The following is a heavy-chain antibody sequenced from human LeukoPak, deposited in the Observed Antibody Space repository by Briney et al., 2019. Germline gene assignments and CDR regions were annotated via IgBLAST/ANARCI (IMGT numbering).Heavy chain of an antibody. V-gene: IGHV4-59*05. CDR2: IYYSGST. CDR3: ASHSGNMVRGVRSLDY. D-gene: IGHD3-10*01. Sequence: SETLSLTCTVSGGSITPYYWSWMRQPPGKGLEWIGWIYYSGSTYYNPSLKSRVTISVDTSKNQFSLKLSSVTAADTVVYYCASHSGNMVRGVRSLDYRGQGTLVSVSS. CDR1: GGSITPYY. J-gene: IGHJ4*02.